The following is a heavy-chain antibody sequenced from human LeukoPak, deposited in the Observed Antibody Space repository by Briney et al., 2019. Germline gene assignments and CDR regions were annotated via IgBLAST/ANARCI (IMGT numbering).Heavy chain of an antibody. Sequence: PGGSLRRSCAASGFTVSRNYMRWVRQAPGEGLEWVSVIYIGGSTYYADSVKGRFTISRDNSKNTLYLQMNSLRAEDTAVYYCASSRIMLRGSYPGLFDYWGQGTLVTVSS. CDR2: IYIGGST. J-gene: IGHJ4*02. V-gene: IGHV3-53*01. D-gene: IGHD1-14*01. CDR3: ASSRIMLRGSYPGLFDY. CDR1: GFTVSRNY.